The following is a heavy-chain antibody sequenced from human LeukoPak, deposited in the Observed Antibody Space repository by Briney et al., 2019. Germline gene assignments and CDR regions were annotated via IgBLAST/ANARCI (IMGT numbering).Heavy chain of an antibody. J-gene: IGHJ6*02. CDR1: GFTLSSYG. CDR3: AREGGTGTTGDYYYYGMDV. D-gene: IGHD1-7*01. Sequence: GGSLRLSCAASGFTLSSYGMHWVRQAPGKGLEWVAVIWYDGSNKYYADSVKGRFTISRDNSKNTLYLQMNSLRAEDTAVYYCAREGGTGTTGDYYYYGMDVWGQGTTVTVSS. CDR2: IWYDGSNK. V-gene: IGHV3-33*01.